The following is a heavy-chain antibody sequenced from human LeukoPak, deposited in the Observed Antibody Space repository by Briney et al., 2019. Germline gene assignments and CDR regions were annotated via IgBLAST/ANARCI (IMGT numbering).Heavy chain of an antibody. CDR1: GFTFSSYS. D-gene: IGHD3-22*01. CDR3: ARDPPQRITMIVATLRGY. Sequence: PGGSLRLSCAASGFTFSSYSMNWVRQAPGKGLEWVSSISSSSSYIYYADSVKGRFTISRDNAKNSLYLQMNSLRAEDTAVYYCARDPPQRITMIVATLRGYWGQGTLVTVSS. J-gene: IGHJ4*02. CDR2: ISSSSSYI. V-gene: IGHV3-21*01.